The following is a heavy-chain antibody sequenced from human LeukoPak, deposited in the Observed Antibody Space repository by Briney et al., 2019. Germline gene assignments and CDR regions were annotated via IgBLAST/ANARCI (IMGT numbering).Heavy chain of an antibody. CDR2: IYYSGST. CDR1: VGYISSYY. Sequence: SETLSLTCTVSVGYISSYYWSWIRQPPGKGLEWIGYIYYSGSTNYNPSLKSRVTISVDTSKSQLCLKLSSVTAADTAVYYCGREEAVAGRGFDPWGQGTLVTVS. CDR3: GREEAVAGRGFDP. V-gene: IGHV4-59*01. D-gene: IGHD6-19*01. J-gene: IGHJ5*02.